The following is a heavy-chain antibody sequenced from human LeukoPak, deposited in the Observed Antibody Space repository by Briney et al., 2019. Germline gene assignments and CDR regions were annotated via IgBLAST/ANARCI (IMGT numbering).Heavy chain of an antibody. Sequence: ASVKVSCKASGYTFASYYMHWVRQAPGQGLEWMGIINPSGGSTSYAQKFQGRVTMTRDTSTSTVYMELSSLRSEDTAVYSCARVRDGYNVFDYWGQETLVTVSS. CDR3: ARVRDGYNVFDY. V-gene: IGHV1-46*01. CDR2: INPSGGST. J-gene: IGHJ4*02. D-gene: IGHD5-24*01. CDR1: GYTFASYY.